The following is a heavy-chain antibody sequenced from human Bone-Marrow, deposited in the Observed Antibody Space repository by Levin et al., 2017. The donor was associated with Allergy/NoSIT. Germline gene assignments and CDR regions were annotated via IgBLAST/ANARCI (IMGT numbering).Heavy chain of an antibody. V-gene: IGHV1-3*01. CDR1: GYTFTSYA. CDR2: INAGNGNT. Sequence: ASVKVSCKASGYTFTSYAMHWVRQAPGQRLEWMGWINAGNGNTKYSQKFQGRVTITRDTSASTAYMELSSLRSEDTAVYYCARDGAGYCTGGVCHLHGAPSYYYMDVWGKGTTVTVSS. D-gene: IGHD2-8*02. J-gene: IGHJ6*03. CDR3: ARDGAGYCTGGVCHLHGAPSYYYMDV.